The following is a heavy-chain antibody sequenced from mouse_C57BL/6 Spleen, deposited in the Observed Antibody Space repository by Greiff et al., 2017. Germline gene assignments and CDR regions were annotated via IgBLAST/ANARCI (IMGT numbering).Heavy chain of an antibody. D-gene: IGHD2-2*01. Sequence: VQLQQSDAELVKPGASVKISRKVSGYTFTDHTIHWMKQRPEQGLEWIGYIYPRDGSTKYNEKFKGKATLTADKSSSTAYMQLNSLTSEDSAVYFCARRRDYGYGLYAMDYWGQGTSVTVSS. J-gene: IGHJ4*01. V-gene: IGHV1-78*01. CDR2: IYPRDGST. CDR3: ARRRDYGYGLYAMDY. CDR1: GYTFTDHT.